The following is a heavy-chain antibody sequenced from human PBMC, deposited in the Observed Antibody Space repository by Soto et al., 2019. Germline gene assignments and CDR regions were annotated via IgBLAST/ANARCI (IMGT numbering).Heavy chain of an antibody. D-gene: IGHD3-22*01. CDR1: VFTFISYA. CDR2: ISGSGGST. V-gene: IGHV3-23*01. J-gene: IGHJ4*02. Sequence: PGWSLRLSCASSVFTFISYAMSWVRQAPGKGLEWVSAISGSGGSTYYADSVKGRFTISRDNSKNTLYLQMNSLRAEDTAVYYCAKDAPYYYDSSGYSDYWGQGTLVTVSS. CDR3: AKDAPYYYDSSGYSDY.